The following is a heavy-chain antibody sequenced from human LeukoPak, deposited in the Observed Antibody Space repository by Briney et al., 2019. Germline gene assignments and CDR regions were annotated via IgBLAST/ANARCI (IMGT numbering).Heavy chain of an antibody. CDR1: GFTFSSYA. CDR3: ANQRPFSGSRGY. CDR2: ISGSGGST. J-gene: IGHJ4*02. V-gene: IGHV3-23*01. D-gene: IGHD1-26*01. Sequence: PGGSLRLSCAASGFTFSSYAMSWVRQAPGKGLEWVSAISGSGGSTYYADSVKGRFTISRDSSKNTLYLQMNSLRAEDTAVYYCANQRPFSGSRGYWGQGTLVTVSS.